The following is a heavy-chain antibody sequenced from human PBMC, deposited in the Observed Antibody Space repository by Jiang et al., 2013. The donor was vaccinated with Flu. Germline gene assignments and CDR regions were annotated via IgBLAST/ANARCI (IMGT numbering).Heavy chain of an antibody. CDR3: ARLIMLRGIIRNFDY. J-gene: IGHJ4*02. V-gene: IGHV4-39*01. CDR2: IYYSGFT. CDR1: GGSISGGSYY. Sequence: GPGLVKPSETLSLTCTVSGGSISGGSYYWAWIRQPPGKGLEWIGSIYYSGFTYYDPSLKSRVTISVDTSRNQFSLKLSSVTAADTAVYYCARLIMLRGIIRNFDYWGQGTLVTVSS. D-gene: IGHD3-10*01.